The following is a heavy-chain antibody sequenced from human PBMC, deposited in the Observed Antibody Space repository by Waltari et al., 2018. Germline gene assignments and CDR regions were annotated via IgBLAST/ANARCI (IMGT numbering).Heavy chain of an antibody. CDR1: GGSISSSY. Sequence: QVQLQESGPGLVKPSETLSLTCTVSGGSISSSYWSWIRRPPGKGLEWIGYIYYSGSTNYNPSLKSRVTISVDTSKNQFSLKLSSVTAADTAVYYCARSSIAAAGKAFDYWGQGTLVTVSS. D-gene: IGHD6-13*01. CDR3: ARSSIAAAGKAFDY. CDR2: IYYSGST. J-gene: IGHJ4*02. V-gene: IGHV4-59*01.